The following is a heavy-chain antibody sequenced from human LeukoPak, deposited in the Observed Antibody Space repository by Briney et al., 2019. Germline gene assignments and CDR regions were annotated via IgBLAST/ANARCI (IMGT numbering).Heavy chain of an antibody. CDR2: IYSGGST. D-gene: IGHD3-10*01. CDR1: GFTVSSNY. V-gene: IGHV3-66*01. Sequence: GGSLRLSFAASGFTVSSNYMSWVRQAPGKGLEWVSVIYSGGSTYYADSVKGRFTISRDNSKNTLYLQMNSLRAEDTAVYYCARDLGFGESLIYYYYGMDVWGQGTTVTVSS. CDR3: ARDLGFGESLIYYYYGMDV. J-gene: IGHJ6*02.